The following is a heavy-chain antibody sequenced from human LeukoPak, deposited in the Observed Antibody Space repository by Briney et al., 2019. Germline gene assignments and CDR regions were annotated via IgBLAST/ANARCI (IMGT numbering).Heavy chain of an antibody. D-gene: IGHD3-16*01. Sequence: GGSLRLSCAASGFTFSNYAMSWVRQAPGKGLEWVSGIRGSGGSAYYAESVKGRFTISRDNSKNTLYIQMNSLRAEDTAVYYCARSFRLGGEFDYWGQGTLVTVSS. J-gene: IGHJ4*02. CDR3: ARSFRLGGEFDY. CDR1: GFTFSNYA. CDR2: IRGSGGSA. V-gene: IGHV3-23*01.